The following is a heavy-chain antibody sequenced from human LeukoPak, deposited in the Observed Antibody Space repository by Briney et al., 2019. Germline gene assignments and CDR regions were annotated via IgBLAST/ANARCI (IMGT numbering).Heavy chain of an antibody. Sequence: GAALKISCKGSGSSFTSYWIGWVRQLPGKGLEWMGIIYPGDSDTRYSPSFQGQVTISADKSISTAYLQWSSLKASDTAMYYCARHAYNYYYGSGSYPSWFDPWGQGTLVTVSS. J-gene: IGHJ5*02. V-gene: IGHV5-51*01. CDR1: GSSFTSYW. CDR2: IYPGDSDT. CDR3: ARHAYNYYYGSGSYPSWFDP. D-gene: IGHD3-10*01.